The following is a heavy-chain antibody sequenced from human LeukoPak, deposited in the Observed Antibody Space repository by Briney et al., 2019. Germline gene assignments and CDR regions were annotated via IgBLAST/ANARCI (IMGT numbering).Heavy chain of an antibody. D-gene: IGHD3-10*01. CDR1: GYTLNSHG. CDR2: ISGYNGQT. Sequence: GASVTVSCKASGYTLNSHGISWVRQAPGQGLEWMGWISGYNGQTEYAQKFQGRVTLTTDTSTSTAYMEVRSLTSDGTAVYYCARDIGVSQFDYWGQGTLATVSS. J-gene: IGHJ4*02. V-gene: IGHV1-18*01. CDR3: ARDIGVSQFDY.